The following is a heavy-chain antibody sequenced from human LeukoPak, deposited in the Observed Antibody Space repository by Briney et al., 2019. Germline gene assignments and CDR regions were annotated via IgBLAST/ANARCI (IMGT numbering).Heavy chain of an antibody. J-gene: IGHJ5*02. Sequence: GGSLRLSCAASGFTFSNHAMTWVRQTPGKVLEWVSSIHGNGVSTYYADSVKGRFTISRDNSKDTLYLQMNSLSAEDTAVYYCARCTKYTTGWCNWFDPWGQGTLVTVSS. V-gene: IGHV3-23*01. D-gene: IGHD6-19*01. CDR2: IHGNGVST. CDR3: ARCTKYTTGWCNWFDP. CDR1: GFTFSNHA.